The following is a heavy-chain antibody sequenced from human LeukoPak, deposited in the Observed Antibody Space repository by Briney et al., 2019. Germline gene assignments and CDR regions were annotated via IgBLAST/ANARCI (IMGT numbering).Heavy chain of an antibody. D-gene: IGHD5-18*01. V-gene: IGHV1-69*05. CDR1: GGTFSSYA. J-gene: IGHJ4*02. CDR2: IIPIFGTA. Sequence: SVKVSCKASGGTFSSYAISWVRQAPGQGLEWMGGIIPIFGTANYAQKFQGRVTITTDESTSTAYMELSSLRSEDTAVYYRGGGRGYSKIDYWGQGTLVTVSS. CDR3: GGGRGYSKIDY.